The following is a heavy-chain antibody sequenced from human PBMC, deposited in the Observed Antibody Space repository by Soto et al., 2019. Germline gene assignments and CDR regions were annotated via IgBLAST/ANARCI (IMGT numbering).Heavy chain of an antibody. CDR2: VFYGGT. D-gene: IGHD4-4*01. V-gene: IGHV4-59*01. Sequence: PSETLSLTCNVSGRSMSSNYWSWIRQSPARGLEWLGYVFYGGTDYNPSLEGRITMSVETSKSQFSLRLSSVSAADTAVYYCASYRGAFYFEHWGQGILVTVSS. CDR1: GRSMSSNY. CDR3: ASYRGAFYFEH. J-gene: IGHJ4*02.